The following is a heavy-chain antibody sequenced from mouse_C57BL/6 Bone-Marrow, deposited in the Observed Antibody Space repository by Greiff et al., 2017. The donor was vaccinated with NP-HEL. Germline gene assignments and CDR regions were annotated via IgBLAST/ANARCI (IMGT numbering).Heavy chain of an antibody. CDR1: GFTFSDYG. CDR2: ISSGSSTI. D-gene: IGHD1-1*01. J-gene: IGHJ4*01. CDR3: ARPHYGSSSYAMDY. Sequence: EVPLVESGGGLVKPGGSLKLSCAASGFTFSDYGMHWVRQAPEKGLEWVAYISSGSSTIYYADTVKGRFTISRDNAKNTLFLQMTSLRSEDTAMYYCARPHYGSSSYAMDYWGQGTSVTVSS. V-gene: IGHV5-17*01.